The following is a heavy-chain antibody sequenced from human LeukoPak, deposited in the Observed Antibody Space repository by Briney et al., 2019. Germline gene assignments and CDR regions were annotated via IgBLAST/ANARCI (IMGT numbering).Heavy chain of an antibody. Sequence: SQTLSLTCTVSGGSISSGSYYWSWIRQPAGKGLEWIGRIYTCGSTNYNPSLKSRVTISVDTSKNQFSLKLSSVTAADTAVYYCARESSWFDPWGQGTLVTVSS. J-gene: IGHJ5*02. V-gene: IGHV4-61*02. CDR2: IYTCGST. CDR1: GGSISSGSYY. CDR3: ARESSWFDP.